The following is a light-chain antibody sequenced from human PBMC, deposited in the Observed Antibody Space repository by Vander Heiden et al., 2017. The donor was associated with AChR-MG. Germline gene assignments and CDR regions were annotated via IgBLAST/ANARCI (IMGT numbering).Light chain of an antibody. CDR1: QSVNNNY. CDR2: GAS. CDR3: QQDDISPLT. Sequence: EIVLTQSPGTLSLSPGERATLSCRASQSVNNNYVAWYQQKPGQAPRLLIYGASSRATGIPDRFSGSGSGTDFTLTISRLEPEDFAVYSCQQDDISPLTFGGGTKVDIK. V-gene: IGKV3-20*01. J-gene: IGKJ4*01.